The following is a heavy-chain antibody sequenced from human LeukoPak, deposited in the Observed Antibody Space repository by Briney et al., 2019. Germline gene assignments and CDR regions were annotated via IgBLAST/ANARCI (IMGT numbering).Heavy chain of an antibody. V-gene: IGHV3-33*01. Sequence: PGRSLRLSCAASGFTFSSYGMHWVRQAPGKGLEWVAVIWYDGSNKYYADSVKGRFTISRDNSKNTLYLQMNSLRAEDTAVYYCARERGSREGNNWFDPWGQGTLVTVSS. CDR3: ARERGSREGNNWFDP. D-gene: IGHD3-10*01. CDR1: GFTFSSYG. CDR2: IWYDGSNK. J-gene: IGHJ5*02.